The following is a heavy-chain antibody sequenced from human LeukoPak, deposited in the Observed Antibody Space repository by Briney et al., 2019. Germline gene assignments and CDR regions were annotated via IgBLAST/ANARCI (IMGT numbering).Heavy chain of an antibody. V-gene: IGHV3-30*04. CDR2: ISYDGSNK. D-gene: IGHD1-26*01. CDR3: ARDKLRGSAGNYYYMDV. J-gene: IGHJ6*03. Sequence: GGSLRLSCAASGFTFSSYAMHWVRQAPGKGLELVAVISYDGSNKYYADSVKARFTISRDNSKNTLYLQMNSLSADDTAVYYCARDKLRGSAGNYYYMDVWGKGTTVTVSS. CDR1: GFTFSSYA.